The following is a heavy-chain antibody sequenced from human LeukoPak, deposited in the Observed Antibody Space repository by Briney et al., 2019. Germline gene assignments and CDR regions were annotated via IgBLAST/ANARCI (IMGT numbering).Heavy chain of an antibody. V-gene: IGHV3-23*01. J-gene: IGHJ4*02. CDR2: ISGSGGST. Sequence: GGSLRLSCAASGFTFSRYGMSWVRQAPGKGLEWVSVISGSGGSTYYADSVKGRFTISRDNSKNTLYLQMNSLRAEDTAVYYCAKDSLVAGFDYWGQGTLVTVSS. CDR3: AKDSLVAGFDY. CDR1: GFTFSRYG.